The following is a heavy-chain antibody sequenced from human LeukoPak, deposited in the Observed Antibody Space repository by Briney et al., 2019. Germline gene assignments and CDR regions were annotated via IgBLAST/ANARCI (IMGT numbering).Heavy chain of an antibody. CDR3: AKSAYYDSSGFYREYYFDY. J-gene: IGHJ4*02. V-gene: IGHV3-23*01. CDR1: GFTISSNA. Sequence: PGGSLRLSCAASGFTISSNAMSWVRQAPGKGLEWVSVISDSGDRTYYADSVKGRFTISRDDSKNTLHLQMNSLRAEDTAVYYCAKSAYYDSSGFYREYYFDYWGQGTLVTVSS. D-gene: IGHD3-22*01. CDR2: ISDSGDRT.